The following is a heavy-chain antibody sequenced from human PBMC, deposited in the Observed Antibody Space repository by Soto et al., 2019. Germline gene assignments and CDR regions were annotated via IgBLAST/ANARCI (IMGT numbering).Heavy chain of an antibody. J-gene: IGHJ4*02. CDR3: AKDRAGLWYYFDY. CDR2: ISGSGGST. D-gene: IGHD5-18*01. CDR1: GFTFSSYA. Sequence: GGSLILSCAASGFTFSSYAMSWVRQAPGKGLEWVSAISGSGGSTYYADSVKGRFTISRDNSKNTLYLQMNSLRAEDTAVYYCAKDRAGLWYYFDYWGQGTLVTVSS. V-gene: IGHV3-23*01.